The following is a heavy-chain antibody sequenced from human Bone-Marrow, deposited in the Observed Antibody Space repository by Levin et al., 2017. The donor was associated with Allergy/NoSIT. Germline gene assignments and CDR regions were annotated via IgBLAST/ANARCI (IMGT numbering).Heavy chain of an antibody. Sequence: ASVKVSCKASGYTFTSYGISWVRQAPGQGLEWMGWISAYNGNTNYAQKLQGRVTMTTDTSTSTAYMELRSLRSDDTAVYYCARDTRYSGSFPFDYWGQGTLVTVSS. CDR3: ARDTRYSGSFPFDY. CDR2: ISAYNGNT. CDR1: GYTFTSYG. D-gene: IGHD1-26*01. V-gene: IGHV1-18*01. J-gene: IGHJ4*02.